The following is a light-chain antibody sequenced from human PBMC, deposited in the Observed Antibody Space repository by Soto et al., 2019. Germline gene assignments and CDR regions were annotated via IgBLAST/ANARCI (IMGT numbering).Light chain of an antibody. CDR1: QSISTW. J-gene: IGKJ1*01. CDR3: QHYNTHSPT. CDR2: GAS. V-gene: IGKV1-5*01. Sequence: DIQMTQSPPTLSASVGARVPITCRASQSISTWLAWYQQKPGKAPKLLIYGASTLESGVPSRFSGSGSGTEFTLTISSLQPDDFATFYCQHYNTHSPTFGQGTKVDI.